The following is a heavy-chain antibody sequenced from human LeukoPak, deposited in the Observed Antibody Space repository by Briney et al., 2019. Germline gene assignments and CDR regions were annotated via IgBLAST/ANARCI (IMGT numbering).Heavy chain of an antibody. J-gene: IGHJ4*02. D-gene: IGHD6-13*01. V-gene: IGHV3-11*01. CDR2: ITKSGYTT. CDR3: ATATWGIAAAGGY. Sequence: PGGSLRLSCAASGFTFSDYYLTWIRQAPGKGLEWVSYITKSGYTTFYADSVKGRFTISRDNAKNSLFLQMFSLRAEDTAVYYCATATWGIAAAGGYWGQGTLVTASS. CDR1: GFTFSDYY.